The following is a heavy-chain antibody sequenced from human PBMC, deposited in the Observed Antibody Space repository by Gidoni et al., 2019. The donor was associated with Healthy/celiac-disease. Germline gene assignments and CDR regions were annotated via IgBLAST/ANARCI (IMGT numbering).Heavy chain of an antibody. V-gene: IGHV4-34*01. Sequence: QVQPQQWGAGLLKPSETLSLTCAVYGGSFSGYYWSWVRQPPGKGLEWIGEINHSGSTNYNPSLKSRVTISVDTSKNQFSLKLSSVTAADTAVYYCARARIAAAGRVFDYGGQGTLVTVSS. CDR2: INHSGST. CDR1: GGSFSGYY. CDR3: ARARIAAAGRVFDY. D-gene: IGHD6-13*01. J-gene: IGHJ4*02.